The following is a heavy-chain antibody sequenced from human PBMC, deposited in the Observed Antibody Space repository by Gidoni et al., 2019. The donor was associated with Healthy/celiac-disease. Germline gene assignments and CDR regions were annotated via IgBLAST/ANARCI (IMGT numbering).Heavy chain of an antibody. CDR3: ARADTAMAHYYYYGMDV. CDR2: IYYSGST. Sequence: QVQLQESGPGLVKPSETLSLTCTVSGGSVSSGSYYWSWIRQPPGKGLEWIGYIYYSGSTNYNPSLKSRVTISVDTSKNQFSLKLSSVTAADTAVYYCARADTAMAHYYYYGMDVWGQGTTVTVSS. CDR1: GGSVSSGSYY. V-gene: IGHV4-61*01. J-gene: IGHJ6*02. D-gene: IGHD5-18*01.